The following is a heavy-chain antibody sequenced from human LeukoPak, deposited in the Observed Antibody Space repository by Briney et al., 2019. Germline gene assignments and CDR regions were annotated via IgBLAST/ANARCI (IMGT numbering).Heavy chain of an antibody. J-gene: IGHJ4*02. CDR1: GGSISSYY. Sequence: PSETLSLTCTVSGGSISSYYWSWIRQPPGKGLEWIGYIYYSGSTNYNPSLKSRVTISVDTSKNQFSLKLSSVTAADTAVYYCARESQQWLADYWGQGTLVTVSS. D-gene: IGHD6-19*01. V-gene: IGHV4-59*01. CDR3: ARESQQWLADY. CDR2: IYYSGST.